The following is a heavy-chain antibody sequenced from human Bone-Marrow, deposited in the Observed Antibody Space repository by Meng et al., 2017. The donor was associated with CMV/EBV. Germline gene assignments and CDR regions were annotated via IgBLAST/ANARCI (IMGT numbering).Heavy chain of an antibody. D-gene: IGHD1-1*01. CDR2: IYPGDSDT. J-gene: IGHJ4*02. CDR3: ARRGLEPGTAPYFDY. Sequence: KVSCKGSGYSFTSYWIGWVRQMPGKGLEWMGIIYPGDSDTRYSPSFQGQVTISADKSISTAYLQWSSLKASDTAMYYCARRGLEPGTAPYFDYWGQGTLVTVSS. CDR1: GYSFTSYW. V-gene: IGHV5-51*01.